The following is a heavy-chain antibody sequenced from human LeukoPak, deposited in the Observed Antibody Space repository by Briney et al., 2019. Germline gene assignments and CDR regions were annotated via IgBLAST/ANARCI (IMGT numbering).Heavy chain of an antibody. J-gene: IGHJ3*02. D-gene: IGHD7-27*01. CDR3: ARGELGNDAFDI. CDR1: GFTFSSYG. Sequence: PGGSLRLSCAASGFTFSSYGMHWVRQAPGKGLEWVAFIRYDGSNKYYADSVKGRFTISRDNAKNSLYLQMNSLRAEDTAVYYCARGELGNDAFDIWGQGTMVTVSS. CDR2: IRYDGSNK. V-gene: IGHV3-30*02.